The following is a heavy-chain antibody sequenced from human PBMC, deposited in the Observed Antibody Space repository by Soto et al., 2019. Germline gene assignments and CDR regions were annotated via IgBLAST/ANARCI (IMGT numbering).Heavy chain of an antibody. CDR1: GGSISSGGYS. Sequence: QLQLQESGSGLVKPSQTLSLTCAVSGGSISSGGYSWSWIRQPPGKGLEWIGYIYHSGSTYYNPSLTSRVTMTVGRSKNQFSLKLSSVTAADTAVYYCAAGGGLPRYYWGQGTLVTVSS. CDR3: AAGGGLPRYY. D-gene: IGHD5-12*01. CDR2: IYHSGST. J-gene: IGHJ4*02. V-gene: IGHV4-30-2*01.